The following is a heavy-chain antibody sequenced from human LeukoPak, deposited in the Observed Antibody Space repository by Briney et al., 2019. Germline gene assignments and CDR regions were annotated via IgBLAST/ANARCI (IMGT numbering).Heavy chain of an antibody. V-gene: IGHV3-23*01. J-gene: IGHJ4*02. Sequence: GGSLRLSCAASGFTFSSYAMSWVRQAPGKGLEWVSAISGSGNITYSADSVQGRFTISRDNSKNTLYLQMNSLRAEDTAVYYCAKDHAYDTSGYYYDYWGQGTLVTVSS. CDR3: AKDHAYDTSGYYYDY. CDR2: ISGSGNIT. CDR1: GFTFSSYA. D-gene: IGHD3-22*01.